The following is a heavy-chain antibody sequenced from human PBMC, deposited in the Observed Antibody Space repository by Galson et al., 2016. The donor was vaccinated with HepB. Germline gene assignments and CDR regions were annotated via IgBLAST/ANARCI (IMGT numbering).Heavy chain of an antibody. D-gene: IGHD5-12*01. CDR3: ATVSLVSGYDLVF. Sequence: SLRLSCAASGFTFSNAWMSWVRQAPGKGLEWVGRIKRKTDGGTTDYAAPVKGRFTISRDDSKNTLYLQMNSLKSEDTAVYYCATVSLVSGYDLVFWGQGTLVTVSS. CDR1: GFTFSNAW. J-gene: IGHJ4*02. V-gene: IGHV3-15*01. CDR2: IKRKTDGGTT.